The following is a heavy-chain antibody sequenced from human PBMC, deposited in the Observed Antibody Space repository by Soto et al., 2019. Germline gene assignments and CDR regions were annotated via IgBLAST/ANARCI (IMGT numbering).Heavy chain of an antibody. D-gene: IGHD2-2*02. CDR1: GGSISSGGYS. J-gene: IGHJ3*02. V-gene: IGHV4-30-2*01. CDR3: ARSCSSTSCYTAIDAFDI. Sequence: ASETLSLTCAVSGGSISSGGYSWSWIRQPPGKGLEWIGYIYHSGSTYYNPSLKSRVTISVDRSKNQFSLKLSSVTAADTAVYYCARSCSSTSCYTAIDAFDIWGQGTMVTVSS. CDR2: IYHSGST.